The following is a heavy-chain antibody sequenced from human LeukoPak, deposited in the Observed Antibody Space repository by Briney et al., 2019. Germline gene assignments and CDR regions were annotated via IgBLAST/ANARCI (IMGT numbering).Heavy chain of an antibody. Sequence: GGSLRLSCAASGFTVSSNYMSWVRQAPGKGLEWVSVIYSGGSTYYADSVKGRFTISRDNSKNTLYLQMNSLRAEDTAVYYCARVDSSYYYTDYWGQGILLTVSS. CDR2: IYSGGST. V-gene: IGHV3-53*01. D-gene: IGHD3-22*01. CDR1: GFTVSSNY. J-gene: IGHJ4*02. CDR3: ARVDSSYYYTDY.